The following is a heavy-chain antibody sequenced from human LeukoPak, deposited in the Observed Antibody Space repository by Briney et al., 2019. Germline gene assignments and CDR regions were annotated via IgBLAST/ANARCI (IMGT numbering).Heavy chain of an antibody. J-gene: IGHJ4*02. V-gene: IGHV3-23*01. Sequence: GGSLRLPCAASGFTFSSYAMSWVRQAPGKGLEWVSAISGSGGSTYYADSVKGRFTISRDNSENTLYLQMNSLRAEDTAVYYCAKVEEGVSDDFDYWGQGTLVTVSS. CDR3: AKVEEGVSDDFDY. CDR2: ISGSGGST. D-gene: IGHD2-8*01. CDR1: GFTFSSYA.